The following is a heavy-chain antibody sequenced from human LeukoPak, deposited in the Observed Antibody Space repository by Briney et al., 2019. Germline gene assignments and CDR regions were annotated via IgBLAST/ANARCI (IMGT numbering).Heavy chain of an antibody. CDR3: AGDQTPFY. D-gene: IGHD2-15*01. Sequence: PGGSLRLSCAASGFTFGSYWMTWVRQAPGKGLEWVATIKQDGTENYYVDSVRGRFTISRDNAKNSLSLQLKSLRADDTAVYYCAGDQTPFYWGQGSLVTVSS. V-gene: IGHV3-7*01. CDR1: GFTFGSYW. CDR2: IKQDGTEN. J-gene: IGHJ4*02.